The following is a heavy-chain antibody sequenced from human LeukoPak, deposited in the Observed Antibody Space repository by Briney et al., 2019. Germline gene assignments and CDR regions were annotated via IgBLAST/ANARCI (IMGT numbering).Heavy chain of an antibody. Sequence: PSETLSLTCTVSGGSISSSASYWGWIRQPPGKGLEWIGAIYYSGITYYNPPLKSRVTLSVDTSKNQFSLGLSSVTAADTAVYYCARHGGGDDHLDYWGQGTLVTVSS. J-gene: IGHJ4*02. D-gene: IGHD5-12*01. CDR3: ARHGGGDDHLDY. CDR1: GGSISSSASY. CDR2: IYYSGIT. V-gene: IGHV4-39*01.